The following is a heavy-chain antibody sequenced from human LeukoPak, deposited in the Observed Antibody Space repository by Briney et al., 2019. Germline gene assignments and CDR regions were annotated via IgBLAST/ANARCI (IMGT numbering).Heavy chain of an antibody. J-gene: IGHJ5*02. Sequence: GGSLRLSCAASGFTFSTYWMSWVRQAPGKGLEWVANIKEDGSGKYYVDSVKGRFSISRDNAKNTLNLQMNSLRAEDTAVYYCVRALGDAWGQGTLVTVSS. CDR1: GFTFSTYW. CDR3: VRALGDA. V-gene: IGHV3-7*04. D-gene: IGHD7-27*01. CDR2: IKEDGSGK.